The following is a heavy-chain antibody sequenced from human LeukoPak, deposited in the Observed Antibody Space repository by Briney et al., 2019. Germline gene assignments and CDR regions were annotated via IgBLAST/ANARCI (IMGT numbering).Heavy chain of an antibody. J-gene: IGHJ6*03. CDR2: INPSGGST. CDR3: ARGPSITMVRGGQWYYYMDV. Sequence: ASVEVSCKASGYTFTSYGISWVRQAPGQGLEWMGLINPSGGSTNYAQKFQGRVTMTRDTSTSTVYMELSSLRSEDTAVYYCARGPSITMVRGGQWYYYMDVWGKGTTVTISS. D-gene: IGHD3-10*01. CDR1: GYTFTSYG. V-gene: IGHV1-46*01.